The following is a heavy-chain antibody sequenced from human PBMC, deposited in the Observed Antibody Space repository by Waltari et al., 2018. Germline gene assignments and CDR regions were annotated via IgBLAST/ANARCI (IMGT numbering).Heavy chain of an antibody. Sequence: QVQLVESGGGVVQPGRSLRLSCAASGFTFSSYAMHWVRQAPGKGLEWVAVISYDGSNKYYADPVKGRFTISRDNSKNTLYLQMNSLRAEDTAVYYCARDIVVVGPGPFDYWGQGTLVTVSS. J-gene: IGHJ4*02. D-gene: IGHD2-21*01. CDR1: GFTFSSYA. V-gene: IGHV3-30-3*01. CDR3: ARDIVVVGPGPFDY. CDR2: ISYDGSNK.